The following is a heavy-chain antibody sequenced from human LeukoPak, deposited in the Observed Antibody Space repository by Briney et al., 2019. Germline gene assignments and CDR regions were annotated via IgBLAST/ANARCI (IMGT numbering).Heavy chain of an antibody. Sequence: KPSETLSLTCAVYGGSFSGYYWSWIRQPPGKGQEGDGYIYYSGSTNYNPSLKSRVTISVDTSKNQFSLKLTSVTAADTAVYYCARGGWNKFDYWGQGTLVTVSS. V-gene: IGHV4-59*01. D-gene: IGHD3-22*01. CDR1: GGSFSGYY. CDR3: ARGGWNKFDY. CDR2: IYYSGST. J-gene: IGHJ4*02.